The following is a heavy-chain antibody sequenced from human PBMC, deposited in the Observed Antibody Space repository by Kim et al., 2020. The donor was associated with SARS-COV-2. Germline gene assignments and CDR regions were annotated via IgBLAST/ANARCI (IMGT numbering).Heavy chain of an antibody. CDR3: ARDLEGLRVTTRTDLNYYYYGMDV. D-gene: IGHD4-17*01. Sequence: SVKVSCKASGGTFSSYAISWVRQAPGQGLEWMGGIIPIFGTANYAQKFQGRVTITADESTSTAYMELSSLRSEDTAVYYCARDLEGLRVTTRTDLNYYYYGMDVWGQGTTVTVSS. V-gene: IGHV1-69*13. CDR2: IIPIFGTA. CDR1: GGTFSSYA. J-gene: IGHJ6*02.